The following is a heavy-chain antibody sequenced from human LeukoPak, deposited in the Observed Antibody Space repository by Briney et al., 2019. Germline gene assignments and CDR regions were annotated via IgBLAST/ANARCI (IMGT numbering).Heavy chain of an antibody. CDR2: ISY. CDR3: AKGAVALRWGPFDY. J-gene: IGHJ4*02. CDR1: GFTFSSYG. V-gene: IGHV3-30*18. Sequence: GGSLRLSCAASGFTFSSYGMHWVRQAPGKGLEWVAVISYDSAKGRFTISRDNSKNTLYLQMNSLRAEDTAVYYCAKGAVALRWGPFDYWGQGTLVTVSS. D-gene: IGHD6-19*01.